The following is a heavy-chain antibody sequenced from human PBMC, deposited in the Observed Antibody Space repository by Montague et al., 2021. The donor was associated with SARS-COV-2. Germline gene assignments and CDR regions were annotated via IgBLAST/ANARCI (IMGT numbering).Heavy chain of an antibody. CDR1: GDSISNYS. CDR3: ARHVRVITVTSHMYHYAMDV. D-gene: IGHD4-11*01. V-gene: IGHV4-59*08. J-gene: IGHJ6*02. CDR2: IYYSGST. Sequence: SETLSLTCSVSGDSISNYSWSWIRQSPGKGLEWIGYIYYSGSTNYNPSLTSRVTISVDTSKNQVSLKLTSVTAADTAVYYCARHVRVITVTSHMYHYAMDVWGQGTTVTVSS.